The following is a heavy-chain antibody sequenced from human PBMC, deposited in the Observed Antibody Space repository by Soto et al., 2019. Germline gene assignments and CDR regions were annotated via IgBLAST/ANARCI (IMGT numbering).Heavy chain of an antibody. Sequence: GESLKISCKGSGYSFTSYWIGWVRQMPGKGLEWMGIIYPGDSDTRYSPSFQGQVTISADKSISTAYLQWSSLKASDTAMYYCASHRSWGNCGGDCYSYAFDIWGQGTMVTVSS. CDR2: IYPGDSDT. CDR3: ASHRSWGNCGGDCYSYAFDI. J-gene: IGHJ3*02. CDR1: GYSFTSYW. D-gene: IGHD2-21*02. V-gene: IGHV5-51*01.